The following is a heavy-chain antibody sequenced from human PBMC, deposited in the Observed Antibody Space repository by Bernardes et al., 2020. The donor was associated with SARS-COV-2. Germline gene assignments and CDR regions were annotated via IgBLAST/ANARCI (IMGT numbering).Heavy chain of an antibody. D-gene: IGHD3-10*01. CDR3: ASLPRGVDMVRGVTNYFDY. Sequence: SVKVSCKASGGTFSSYAISWVRQAPGQGLEWMGGIIPIFGTANYAQKFQGRVTITADKSTSTAYMELSSLRSEDTAVYYCASLPRGVDMVRGVTNYFDYWGQGTLVTVSS. J-gene: IGHJ4*02. V-gene: IGHV1-69*06. CDR1: GGTFSSYA. CDR2: IIPIFGTA.